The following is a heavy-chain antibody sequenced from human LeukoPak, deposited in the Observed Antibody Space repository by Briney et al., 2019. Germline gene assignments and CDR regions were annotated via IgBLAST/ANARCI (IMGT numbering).Heavy chain of an antibody. J-gene: IGHJ4*02. CDR1: GYTFTDYA. D-gene: IGHD6-19*01. V-gene: IGHV1-3*03. CDR3: ARGGKQWRGGNYFAS. CDR2: ITTGRGET. Sequence: ASVKVSCKASGYTFTDYALHWVRQAPGQSLEWMGWITTGRGETRYSQEFQRRITFTRDTSASTVYMDLSDLRSEDTAVYYCARGGKQWRGGNYFASWGQGTLVAVSS.